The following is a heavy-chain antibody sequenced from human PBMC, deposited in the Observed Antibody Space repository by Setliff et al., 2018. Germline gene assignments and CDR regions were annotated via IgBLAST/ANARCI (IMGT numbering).Heavy chain of an antibody. CDR1: GYSFTSDW. CDR3: ARVVGADGMGTDY. V-gene: IGHV5-51*01. Sequence: GESLKISCKGSGYSFTSDWIGWVRQMPGKGLEWMGIIYPGDSDTRYSPSFQGQVTFSADKSISTAYLQWRSLKASDSATYYCARVVGADGMGTDYWGQGTVVTVSS. D-gene: IGHD2-15*01. J-gene: IGHJ4*02. CDR2: IYPGDSDT.